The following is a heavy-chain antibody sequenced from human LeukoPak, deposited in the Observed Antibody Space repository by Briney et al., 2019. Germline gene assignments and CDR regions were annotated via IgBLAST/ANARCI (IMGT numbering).Heavy chain of an antibody. CDR1: GFTFSSYA. V-gene: IGHV3-23*01. CDR3: AKSLLGYYDSSGQYYFDY. Sequence: PGGSLRLSXAASGFTFSSYAMSWVSQAPGKGLEWVSAISGSGGSTYYADSVKGRFTISRDNSKNTLYLQMNSLRAEDTAVYYCAKSLLGYYDSSGQYYFDYWGQGTLVTVSS. D-gene: IGHD3-22*01. CDR2: ISGSGGST. J-gene: IGHJ4*02.